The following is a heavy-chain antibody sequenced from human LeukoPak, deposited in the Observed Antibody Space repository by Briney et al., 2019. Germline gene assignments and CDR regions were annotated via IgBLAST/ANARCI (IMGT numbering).Heavy chain of an antibody. CDR3: ASDIVVVPAAMGNWFDP. CDR2: IIPIFGIA. J-gene: IGHJ5*02. CDR1: GGTFSSYA. Sequence: SVKVSCKASGGTFSSYAISWVRPAPGQGLEWMGRIIPIFGIANYAQKFQGRVTITADKSTSTAYMELSSLRSEDTAVYYCASDIVVVPAAMGNWFDPWGQGTLVTVSS. V-gene: IGHV1-69*04. D-gene: IGHD2-2*01.